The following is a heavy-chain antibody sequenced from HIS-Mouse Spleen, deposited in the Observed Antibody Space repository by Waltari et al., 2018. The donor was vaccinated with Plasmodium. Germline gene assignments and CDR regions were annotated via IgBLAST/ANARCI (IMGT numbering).Heavy chain of an antibody. Sequence: QVQLQQWGAGLLKPSETLSLTCAVYGGSFRGYYWSWIRQPPGKGLEWIGEINHSGRTNYNPSLKSRVTISVDTSKNQFSLKLSSVTAADTAVYYCARVTSSGVYWYFDLWGRGTLVTVSS. J-gene: IGHJ2*01. CDR3: ARVTSSGVYWYFDL. V-gene: IGHV4-34*01. CDR1: GGSFRGYY. D-gene: IGHD3-3*01. CDR2: INHSGRT.